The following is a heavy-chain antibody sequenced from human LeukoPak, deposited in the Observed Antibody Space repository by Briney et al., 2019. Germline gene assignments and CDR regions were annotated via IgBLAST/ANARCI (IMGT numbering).Heavy chain of an antibody. CDR1: GLTFSSYA. D-gene: IGHD4/OR15-4a*01. J-gene: IGHJ6*02. CDR2: ISGSGGST. Sequence: GGSLRLSCAASGLTFSSYAMSWVRQAPGKGLEWVSAISGSGGSTYYADSVKGRFTISRDNSKNTLYLQMNSLRAEDTAVYYCARNSGDYYYYGMDVWGQGTTVTVSS. V-gene: IGHV3-23*01. CDR3: ARNSGDYYYYGMDV.